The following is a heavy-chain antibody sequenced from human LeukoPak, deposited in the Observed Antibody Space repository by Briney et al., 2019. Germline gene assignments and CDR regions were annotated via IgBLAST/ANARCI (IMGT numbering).Heavy chain of an antibody. CDR3: ARGPEMATITPYYFDY. V-gene: IGHV1-69*13. Sequence: SVKVSCKASGGTFSSYAISWVRQAPGQGLEWMGGIIPIFGTANYAQKFQGGVTITADESTSTAYMELSSLRSEDTAVYYCARGPEMATITPYYFDYWGQGTLVTVSS. J-gene: IGHJ4*02. D-gene: IGHD5-24*01. CDR2: IIPIFGTA. CDR1: GGTFSSYA.